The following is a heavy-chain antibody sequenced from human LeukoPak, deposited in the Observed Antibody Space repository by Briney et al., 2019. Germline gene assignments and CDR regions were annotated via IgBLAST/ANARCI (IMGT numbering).Heavy chain of an antibody. CDR3: AKETVAAPPIDY. V-gene: IGHV3-23*01. Sequence: PGGSQRLLCAASGFTFSSYAVSWVRQAPGKGLEWVSAISGSAYSTYYADSVKGRFTISRDNSKNTLYLQMNSLRAEDTAVYYCAKETVAAPPIDYWGQGTLVTVSS. J-gene: IGHJ4*02. D-gene: IGHD6-19*01. CDR1: GFTFSSYA. CDR2: ISGSAYST.